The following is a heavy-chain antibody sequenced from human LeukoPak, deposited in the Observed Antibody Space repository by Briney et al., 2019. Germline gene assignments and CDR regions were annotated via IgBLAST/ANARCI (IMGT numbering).Heavy chain of an antibody. D-gene: IGHD3-22*01. V-gene: IGHV3-15*07. CDR1: GFTFSNAW. CDR2: IKSKTDGGTT. Sequence: GGSPRLSCAASGFTFSNAWMNWVRQAPGKGLEWVGRIKSKTDGGTTDYAAPVKGRFTISRDDSKNTLYLQMNSLKTEDTAVYYCTTVDGRYYYYDSSGYYPFDYWGQGTLVTVSS. J-gene: IGHJ4*02. CDR3: TTVDGRYYYYDSSGYYPFDY.